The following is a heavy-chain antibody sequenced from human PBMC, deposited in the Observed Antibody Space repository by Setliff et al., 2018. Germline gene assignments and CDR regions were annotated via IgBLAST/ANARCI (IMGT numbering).Heavy chain of an antibody. V-gene: IGHV1-18*01. Sequence: ASVKVSCKASGYTFRNYAFAWVRQAPGQGLEWVGWISVYNGDTNYAQKFQGRVTLTTDTSTSTAYMELRRLTSDDSAFYYCARAPSVELVTIRTNSWFTYWGQGTLVTVSS. D-gene: IGHD5-18*01. J-gene: IGHJ4*02. CDR3: ARAPSVELVTIRTNSWFTY. CDR2: ISVYNGDT. CDR1: GYTFRNYA.